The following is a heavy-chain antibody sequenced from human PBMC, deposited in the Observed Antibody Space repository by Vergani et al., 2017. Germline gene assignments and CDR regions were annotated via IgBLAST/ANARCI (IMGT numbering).Heavy chain of an antibody. J-gene: IGHJ4*02. D-gene: IGHD3-9*01. V-gene: IGHV3-23*04. Sequence: VQLVQSGAEVKKPGSSVKVSCKASGGTFSSYTISWVRQAPGKGLEWVSGISGSGGGTYYADSVKGRFTISRDNSKNTLYLQMNSLRAEDTAVYYCAKIHDILTGWGQGTRVTVSS. CDR1: GGTFSSYT. CDR3: AKIHDILTG. CDR2: ISGSGGGT.